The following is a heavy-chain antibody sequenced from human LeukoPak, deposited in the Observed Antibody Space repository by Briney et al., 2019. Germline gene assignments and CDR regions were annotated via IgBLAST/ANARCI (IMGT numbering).Heavy chain of an antibody. CDR2: IQNDAAEK. CDR1: GFAFSFSASG. Sequence: GGSLRLSCTAPGFAFSFSASGIHWVRQAPGKGLEWVAFIQNDAAEKSYADSVKGRCTTSRDNSKKAVYLQMNSLRAEDTAIYYCAKDMSPDGRWDVDYWGLGTPVTVSS. CDR3: AKDMSPDGRWDVDY. V-gene: IGHV3-30*02. J-gene: IGHJ4*02. D-gene: IGHD5-24*01.